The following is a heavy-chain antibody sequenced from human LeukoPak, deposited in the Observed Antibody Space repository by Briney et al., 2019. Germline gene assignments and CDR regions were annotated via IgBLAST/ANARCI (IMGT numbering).Heavy chain of an antibody. V-gene: IGHV1-69*05. CDR2: IIPIFGTA. CDR3: AREWATYYDILTGYYRGGWFDP. CDR1: GGTFSSYA. J-gene: IGHJ5*02. D-gene: IGHD3-9*01. Sequence: GASVKVSCKASGGTFSSYAISWVRQAPGQGLEWMGGIIPIFGTANYAQKFQGRVTITTDESTSTAYMELSSLRSEDTAVYHCAREWATYYDILTGYYRGGWFDPWGQGTLVTVSS.